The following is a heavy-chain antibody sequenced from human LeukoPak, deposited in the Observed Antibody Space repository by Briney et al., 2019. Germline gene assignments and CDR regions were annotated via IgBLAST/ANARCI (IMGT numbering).Heavy chain of an antibody. CDR2: IYYSGST. V-gene: IGHV4-61*01. D-gene: IGHD2-21*02. CDR3: AAPFCGGDCYSSYYYYAMDV. CDR1: GGSVSSGSYY. Sequence: SETLSLTCTVSGGSVSSGSYYWSWIRQPPGQGLEWIGYIYYSGSTKYNPSLKSRVTMSVDTSKNQFSLKVTSVTAADTAVYYCAAPFCGGDCYSSYYYYAMDVWGPGTTVTVSS. J-gene: IGHJ6*02.